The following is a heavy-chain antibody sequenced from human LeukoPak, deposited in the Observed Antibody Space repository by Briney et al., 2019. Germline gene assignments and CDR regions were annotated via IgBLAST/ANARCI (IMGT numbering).Heavy chain of an antibody. V-gene: IGHV4-34*01. CDR3: ARASGYLGY. CDR2: INHSGST. Sequence: PSETLSLTCAVYGGSLSGYYWSWIRQPPGKGLEWIGEINHSGSTNYNPSLKCRLTISIDTSKNQFSLKLSSMTVADTAVYYCARASGYLGYWGQGTLVTVSS. J-gene: IGHJ4*02. CDR1: GGSLSGYY. D-gene: IGHD2-15*01.